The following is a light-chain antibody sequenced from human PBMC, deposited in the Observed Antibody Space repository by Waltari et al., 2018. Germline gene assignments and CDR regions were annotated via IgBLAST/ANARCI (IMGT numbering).Light chain of an antibody. CDR1: SSDIGGYNY. CDR2: DVS. J-gene: IGLJ2*01. CDR3: RSYTSSNIVI. V-gene: IGLV2-14*03. Sequence: QSALAQPASMSGSPGQSITISCTGTSSDIGGYNYVSWYQQHPGKAPKLMIYDVSNRPSGVSNRFSGSKSGNTASLTISGLQAEDEADYYCRSYTSSNIVIFGGGTKLTVL.